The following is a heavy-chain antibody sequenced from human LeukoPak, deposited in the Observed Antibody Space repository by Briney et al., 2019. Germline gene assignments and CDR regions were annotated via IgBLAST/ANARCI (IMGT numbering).Heavy chain of an antibody. J-gene: IGHJ5*02. CDR1: GYTFTSYA. D-gene: IGHD3-22*01. CDR3: ARADHYYDSNNWFDP. Sequence: ASVKVSCKASGYTFTSYAMHWVRQAPGQRLEWMGWINAGNGNTKYSQKFQGRVTITRDTSASTAYMELSSLRSEDTAVYYCARADHYYDSNNWFDPWGQGTLVTVSS. V-gene: IGHV1-3*01. CDR2: INAGNGNT.